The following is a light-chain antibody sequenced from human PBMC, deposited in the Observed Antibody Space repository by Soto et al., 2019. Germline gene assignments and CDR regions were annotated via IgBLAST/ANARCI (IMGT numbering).Light chain of an antibody. CDR2: DVT. V-gene: IGLV2-14*01. Sequence: QSALTQPASVSGSPGQSITIPCTGTSSDIGAYDSVSWYQQYPGKAPKLIIYDVTNRPSGVSDHLSGSKSGNTASLTISGLQAEDEADYYCSSYTTFSTLVLGGGTQLTVL. CDR1: SSDIGAYDS. J-gene: IGLJ2*01. CDR3: SSYTTFSTLV.